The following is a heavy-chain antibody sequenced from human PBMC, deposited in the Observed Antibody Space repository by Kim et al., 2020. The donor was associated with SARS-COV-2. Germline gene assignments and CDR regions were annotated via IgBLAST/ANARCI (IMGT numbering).Heavy chain of an antibody. J-gene: IGHJ5*02. V-gene: IGHV4-59*08. D-gene: IGHD3-22*01. Sequence: LKSRVTISVDTSKNQFSLKLSSVTAADTAVYYCARHYYDSSGYYYSWFDPWGQGTLVTVSS. CDR3: ARHYYDSSGYYYSWFDP.